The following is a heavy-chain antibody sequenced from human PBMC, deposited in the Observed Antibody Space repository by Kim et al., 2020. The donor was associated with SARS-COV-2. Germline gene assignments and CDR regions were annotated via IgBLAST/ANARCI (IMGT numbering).Heavy chain of an antibody. Sequence: KGRFTISRDNSKNTLYLQMNSLRAEDTAVYYFAGEGRIAAAGTYQGGFDPWGQGTLVTVSS. V-gene: IGHV3-53*01. CDR3: AGEGRIAAAGTYQGGFDP. J-gene: IGHJ5*02. D-gene: IGHD6-13*01.